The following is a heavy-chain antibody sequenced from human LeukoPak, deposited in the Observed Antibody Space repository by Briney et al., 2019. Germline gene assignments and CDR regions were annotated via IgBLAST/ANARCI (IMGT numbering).Heavy chain of an antibody. CDR1: GFTFSSYA. CDR2: ISYDGSNK. V-gene: IGHV3-30-3*01. D-gene: IGHD3-22*01. J-gene: IGHJ4*02. CDR3: ARDFYTNYYHSRGDDFDY. Sequence: GGSLRLSCAASGFTFSSYAMHWVRQAPGKGLEWVAVISYDGSNKYYADSVKGRFTISRDNSKNTVYLQMNSLRVEDMAVYYCARDFYTNYYHSRGDDFDYWGQGTLVTVSS.